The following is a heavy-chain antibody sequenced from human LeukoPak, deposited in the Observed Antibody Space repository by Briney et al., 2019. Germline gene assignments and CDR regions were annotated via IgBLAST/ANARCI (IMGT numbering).Heavy chain of an antibody. CDR2: IYYSGGT. CDR1: GGSISSGGSR. CDR3: ARDWGTYFDY. D-gene: IGHD7-27*01. Sequence: SETLSLTCNVSGGSISSGGSRWSWIRQHPGKGLEWIGYIYYSGGTYYNPSLESRLTMSVDTSKNQFSLHLTSVTAADTAVYYCARDWGTYFDYWGQGTLVTVSS. J-gene: IGHJ4*02. V-gene: IGHV4-31*03.